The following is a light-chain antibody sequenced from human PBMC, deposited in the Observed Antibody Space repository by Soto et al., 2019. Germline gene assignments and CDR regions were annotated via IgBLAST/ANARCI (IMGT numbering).Light chain of an antibody. CDR3: SSYTTSNTRQIV. CDR1: SSAVGGYNY. V-gene: IGLV2-14*03. Sequence: QSVLTQPASVSGSPGQSITISCTGTSSAVGGYNYVSWYQHHPGKAPKLIIYDVTNRPSGVSNPFSGSKSGNTASLTISGLQPEDDADYDCSSYTTSNTRQIVFGTGTKLTVL. J-gene: IGLJ1*01. CDR2: DVT.